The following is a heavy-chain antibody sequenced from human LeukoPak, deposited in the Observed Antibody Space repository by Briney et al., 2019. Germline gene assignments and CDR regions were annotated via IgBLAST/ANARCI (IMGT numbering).Heavy chain of an antibody. D-gene: IGHD3-9*01. CDR3: ARDFRFWGDFLTVYSFRFDS. CDR2: IYNSGST. J-gene: IGHJ4*02. V-gene: IGHV4-59*01. Sequence: PSETLSLTCTVSGGSISSYYWSWIRQPPGKGLDWIGYIYNSGSTNYDPSLKSRVTISVDTSKNQFSLKLSSVTAGDPAVFFWARDFRFWGDFLTVYSFRFDSWGQGTLVTVSS. CDR1: GGSISSYY.